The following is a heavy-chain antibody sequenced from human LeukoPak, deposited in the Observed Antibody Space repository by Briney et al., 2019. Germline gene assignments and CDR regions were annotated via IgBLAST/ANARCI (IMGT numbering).Heavy chain of an antibody. CDR2: INPNSGGT. CDR1: GYTFTGYY. CDR3: ARRAGYNSSWFPSWDYYYMDV. Sequence: ASVKVSCKASGYTFTGYYMHWVRQAPGQGLEWMGWINPNSGGTNYAQKFQGRVTMTRDTSISTAYMELSRLRSDDTAVYYCARRAGYNSSWFPSWDYYYMDVWGKGTTVTISS. V-gene: IGHV1-2*02. J-gene: IGHJ6*03. D-gene: IGHD6-13*01.